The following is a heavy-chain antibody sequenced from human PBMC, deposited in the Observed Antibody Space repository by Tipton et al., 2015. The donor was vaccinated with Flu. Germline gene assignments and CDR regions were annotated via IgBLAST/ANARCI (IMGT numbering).Heavy chain of an antibody. CDR2: IYYSGST. J-gene: IGHJ4*02. D-gene: IGHD3-10*01. V-gene: IGHV4-39*01. CDR1: GGSISSSSYY. CDR3: ARHRGSGSYYMWDY. Sequence: GSLRLSCTVSGGSISSSSYYWGWIRQPPGKGLEWIGSIYYSGSTYYNPSLKSRVTISVDTSKNQFSLKLSSVTAADTAVYYCARHRGSGSYYMWDYWGQGTLVTVSS.